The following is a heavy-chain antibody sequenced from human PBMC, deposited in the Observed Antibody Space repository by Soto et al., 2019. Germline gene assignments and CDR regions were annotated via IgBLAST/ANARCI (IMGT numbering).Heavy chain of an antibody. CDR1: GFTFSSYA. V-gene: IGHV3-30-3*01. D-gene: IGHD2-2*01. CDR3: ARDDCISTSCAVSFDY. J-gene: IGHJ4*02. CDR2: ISYDGSNK. Sequence: GGSLRLSCAASGFTFSSYAMHWVRQAPGKGLEWVAVISYDGSNKYYADSVKGRFTISRDNSKNTLYLQMNSLRAEDTAVYYCARDDCISTSCAVSFDYWGQGT.